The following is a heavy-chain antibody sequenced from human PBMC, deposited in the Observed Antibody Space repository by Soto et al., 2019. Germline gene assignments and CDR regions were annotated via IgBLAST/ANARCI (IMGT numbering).Heavy chain of an antibody. V-gene: IGHV4-34*01. D-gene: IGHD5-18*01. CDR2: ITHSGST. CDR3: ARGQPRKDTAMVRPYNWFDP. CDR1: RGSFSGYY. Sequence: SETLSLTCAVYRGSFSGYYWSWIRPPPGKGLEWIGEITHSGSTNYTPSLKSRVTISVDTSKNQFSLKLIPLPAADTAVHSLARGQPRKDTAMVRPYNWFDPWRQGTLVTVSS. J-gene: IGHJ5*02.